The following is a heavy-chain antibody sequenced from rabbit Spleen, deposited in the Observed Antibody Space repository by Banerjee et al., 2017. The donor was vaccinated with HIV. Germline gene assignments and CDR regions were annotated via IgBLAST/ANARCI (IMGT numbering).Heavy chain of an antibody. CDR1: GVSFSDKDV. D-gene: IGHD8-1*01. CDR3: ARDAGTSFSTYGMDL. V-gene: IGHV1S45*01. CDR2: INIVTGKT. J-gene: IGHJ6*01. Sequence: EQLEESGGGLVKPEGSLTLTCKASGVSFSDKDVMCWGRQAPGKGLEWIACINIVTGKTVYASWAKGRFIMSRTSSTTVTLQMASLTVADTATYFCARDAGTSFSTYGMDLWGPGPLVTV.